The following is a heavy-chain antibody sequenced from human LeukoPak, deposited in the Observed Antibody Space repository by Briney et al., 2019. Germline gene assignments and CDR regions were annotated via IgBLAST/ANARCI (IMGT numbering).Heavy chain of an antibody. D-gene: IGHD2-2*01. CDR1: GGTFSSYA. CDR3: ATTSTGPKYCSSTSCYPQYYFDY. Sequence: SVKVSCKASGGTFSSYAISWVRQAPGQGLEWMGGIIPIFGTANYAQKFQGRVTITTDESTSTAYMELSSLRAEDTAVYYCATTSTGPKYCSSTSCYPQYYFDYWGQGTLVTVSS. V-gene: IGHV1-69*05. J-gene: IGHJ4*02. CDR2: IIPIFGTA.